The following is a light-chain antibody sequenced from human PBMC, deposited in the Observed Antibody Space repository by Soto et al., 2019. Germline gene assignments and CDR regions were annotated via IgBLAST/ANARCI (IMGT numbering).Light chain of an antibody. CDR2: DTS. CDR3: QQHASPWT. CDR1: QSVSSNY. Sequence: IVLTQSPGTLSLSPVEIATLSFMASQSVSSNYLAWYQQKPGQAPRLLIYDTSSRATDIPDRFSGSGSGTDFTLTISRLETEDSAVYYCQQHASPWTLGQGTKVDIK. V-gene: IGKV3-20*01. J-gene: IGKJ1*01.